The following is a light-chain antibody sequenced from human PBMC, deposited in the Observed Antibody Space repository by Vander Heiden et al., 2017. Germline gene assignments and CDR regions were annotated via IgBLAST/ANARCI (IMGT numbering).Light chain of an antibody. CDR2: KES. CDR3: QQYNGYPWT. V-gene: IGKV1-5*03. CDR1: QSISNW. Sequence: DIQMTQSTSTLSASVGDRVTITCRASQSISNWLAWYQQKPGKAPKLLIYKESILETGVPPRFSGSGSGSEFTLTISSLKPDDFATYYCQQYNGYPWTFGQGTKVEIK. J-gene: IGKJ1*01.